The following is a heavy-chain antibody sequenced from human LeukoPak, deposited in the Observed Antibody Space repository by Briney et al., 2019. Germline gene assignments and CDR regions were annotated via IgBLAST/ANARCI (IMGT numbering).Heavy chain of an antibody. V-gene: IGHV1-69*06. D-gene: IGHD1-1*01. CDR1: GGTFSSYA. CDR3: AIPIGQLEFDAFDI. Sequence: SVKVSCKASGGTFSSYAISWVRQAPGQGLEWMGGIIPIFGTANYAQKFQGRVTITADKSTSTAYMELSSLRSEDTAVYYCAIPIGQLEFDAFDIWGQGTMVTVSS. J-gene: IGHJ3*02. CDR2: IIPIFGTA.